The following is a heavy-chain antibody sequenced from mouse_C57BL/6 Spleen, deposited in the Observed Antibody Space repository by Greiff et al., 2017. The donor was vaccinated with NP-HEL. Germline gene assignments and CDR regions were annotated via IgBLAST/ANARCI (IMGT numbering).Heavy chain of an antibody. CDR1: GFTFSDYY. CDR2: INYDGSST. V-gene: IGHV5-16*01. J-gene: IGHJ4*01. D-gene: IGHD1-1*01. Sequence: EVKLMESEGGLVQPGSSMKLSCTASGFTFSDYYMAWVRQVPEKGLEWVANINYDGSSTYYLDSLKSRFIISRDNAKNSLYLQMSSLKSEDTATYYCARGLHYYGSSPYAMDYWGQGTSVTVSS. CDR3: ARGLHYYGSSPYAMDY.